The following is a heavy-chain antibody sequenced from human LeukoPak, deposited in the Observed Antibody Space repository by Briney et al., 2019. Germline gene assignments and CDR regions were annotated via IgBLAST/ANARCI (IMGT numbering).Heavy chain of an antibody. D-gene: IGHD2-21*02. CDR3: ARXLAYCGGDCYPGGDY. V-gene: IGHV1-69*06. Sequence: ASVKVSCKASGGTFSSYAISWVRQAPGQGLEWMGRIIPIFGTANYAQKFQGRVTITADKSTSTAYMELSSLRSEDTAVYYCARXLAYCGGDCYPGGDYWGQGTLVTVSS. CDR2: IIPIFGTA. J-gene: IGHJ4*02. CDR1: GGTFSSYA.